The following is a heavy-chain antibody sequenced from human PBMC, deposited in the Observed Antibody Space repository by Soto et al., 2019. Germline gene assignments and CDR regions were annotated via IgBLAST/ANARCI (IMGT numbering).Heavy chain of an antibody. CDR3: ARANGDWRYFDY. V-gene: IGHV3-33*01. Sequence: QVQLVESGGGVVQPGRSLRLSCAASGFTFSSFGMHWVRQAPGKGPEWLAVIWYDGSNKYYADSVKGRFTISRDNSKNTLYMQMNSLRAEDTAVYYCARANGDWRYFDYWGQGTLVTVSS. CDR1: GFTFSSFG. D-gene: IGHD7-27*01. J-gene: IGHJ4*02. CDR2: IWYDGSNK.